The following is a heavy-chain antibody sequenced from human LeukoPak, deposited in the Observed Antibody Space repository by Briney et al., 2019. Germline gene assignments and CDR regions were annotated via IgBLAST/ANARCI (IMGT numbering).Heavy chain of an antibody. D-gene: IGHD4-17*01. Sequence: GESLKISCKGSGYSFTSYWISWVRQMPGKGREWMGRIDPSDSYNNYSTSFQGHVTIPADKSISTAYLQWSSLKASDTAMYYCARRTDYGDYSDYWGQGTLVTVSS. V-gene: IGHV5-10-1*01. CDR3: ARRTDYGDYSDY. J-gene: IGHJ4*02. CDR1: GYSFTSYW. CDR2: IDPSDSYN.